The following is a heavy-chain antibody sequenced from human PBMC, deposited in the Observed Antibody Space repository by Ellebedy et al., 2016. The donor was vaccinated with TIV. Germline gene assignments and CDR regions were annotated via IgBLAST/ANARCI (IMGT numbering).Heavy chain of an antibody. D-gene: IGHD6-19*01. CDR3: AKVLGGVWAVAGLFDY. Sequence: GESLKISCAASGFTFSSYAMSWVRQAPGKGLEWVSAISGSGGSTYYADSVKGRFTISRDNSKNTLYLQMNSLRAEDTAVYYCAKVLGGVWAVAGLFDYWGQGTLVTVSS. J-gene: IGHJ4*02. CDR1: GFTFSSYA. V-gene: IGHV3-23*01. CDR2: ISGSGGST.